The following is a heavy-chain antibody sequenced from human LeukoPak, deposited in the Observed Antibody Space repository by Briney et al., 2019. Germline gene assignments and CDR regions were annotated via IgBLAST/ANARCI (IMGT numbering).Heavy chain of an antibody. CDR1: GFTFTDYW. V-gene: IGHV3-7*03. CDR3: ATSRAAAGCD. D-gene: IGHD6-13*01. J-gene: IGHJ4*02. Sequence: GGSLRLSCAASGFTFTDYWMSWGRQAPGKGMEWVAKIGQDGSNKFYVACVKGRFSISRDNAQTSVFLQMNNLRVEDTAIYYCATSRAAAGCDWGQGTLVTVSS. CDR2: IGQDGSNK.